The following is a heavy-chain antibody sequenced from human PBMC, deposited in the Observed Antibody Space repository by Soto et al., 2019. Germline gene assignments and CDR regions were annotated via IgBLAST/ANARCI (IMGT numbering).Heavy chain of an antibody. V-gene: IGHV3-33*01. CDR3: AREATFVTKGGSFDI. CDR2: MWYDGTNK. D-gene: IGHD4-17*01. J-gene: IGHJ3*02. Sequence: QVQLVESGGGVVQPGRPLRLSCAASGFTFRIYSMHWVRQSPGKGLEWVAVMWYDGTNKYYGESVKGRFTISRDNSENTLYLQRNSLRVEDTAVYYCAREATFVTKGGSFDIWGHGTLVTVSS. CDR1: GFTFRIYS.